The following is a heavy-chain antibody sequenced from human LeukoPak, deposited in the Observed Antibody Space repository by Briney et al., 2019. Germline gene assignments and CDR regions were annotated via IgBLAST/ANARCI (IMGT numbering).Heavy chain of an antibody. D-gene: IGHD6-6*01. Sequence: GSMRLSCAASGFTFTSYGMHWVRQAPGKGLEWVAVIWYDGSNKYYADSVKGRFTISRDNSKNTLYLQMNSLRAEDTAVYYCARDPIAAVRFDYWGQGTLVTVSS. CDR3: ARDPIAAVRFDY. CDR2: IWYDGSNK. J-gene: IGHJ4*02. CDR1: GFTFTSYG. V-gene: IGHV3-33*01.